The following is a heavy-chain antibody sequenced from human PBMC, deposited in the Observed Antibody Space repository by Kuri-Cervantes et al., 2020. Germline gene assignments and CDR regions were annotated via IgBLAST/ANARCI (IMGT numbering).Heavy chain of an antibody. CDR1: GYTFTGYY. D-gene: IGHD3-10*01. J-gene: IGHJ4*02. CDR2: INPNSGNT. V-gene: IGHV1-8*02. Sequence: ASVKVSCKASGYTFTGYYMHWVRQAPGQGLEWMGWINPNSGNTGYAQKFQCRVTMTRNTSISTAYMELSSLRSEDTAVYYCARGFRGVRGVIQAYWGQGTLVTVSS. CDR3: ARGFRGVRGVIQAY.